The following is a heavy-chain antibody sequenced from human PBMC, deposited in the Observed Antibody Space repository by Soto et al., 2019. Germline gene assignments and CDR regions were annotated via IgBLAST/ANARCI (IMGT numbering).Heavy chain of an antibody. CDR3: ARSIVVVTALDY. J-gene: IGHJ4*02. CDR2: INAGNGNT. D-gene: IGHD2-21*02. CDR1: GYTFTSYA. V-gene: IGHV1-3*05. Sequence: QVQLVQSGAEEKKPGDSVKVSCKASGYTFTSYAMHWVRQAPGQRLERMGWINAGNGNTKYSQKFQGRVTITRDTSASTAYMELSSLRSEDTAVYYCARSIVVVTALDYWGQGTLVTVSS.